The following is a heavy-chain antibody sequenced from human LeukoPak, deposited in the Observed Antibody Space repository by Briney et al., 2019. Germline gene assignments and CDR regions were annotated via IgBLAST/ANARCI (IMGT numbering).Heavy chain of an antibody. Sequence: GASVKVSCKVSGYTLTELSMHWVRQAPGKGLEWMGGFDPEDGETIYAQKFQGRVTMTEDTSTDTAYMELSSLRSEDTAVYYCATVGLTQLTLGGVWFGELLLWGQGTLVTVSS. CDR2: FDPEDGET. CDR3: ATVGLTQLTLGGVWFGELLL. CDR1: GYTLTELS. J-gene: IGHJ4*02. D-gene: IGHD3-10*01. V-gene: IGHV1-24*01.